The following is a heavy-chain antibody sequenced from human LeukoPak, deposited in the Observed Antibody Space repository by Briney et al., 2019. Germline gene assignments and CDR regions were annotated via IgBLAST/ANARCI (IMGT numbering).Heavy chain of an antibody. Sequence: PGGSLRLSCATSGFSFNNDWMDWVRQAPGKGLEWVANINQDGSEKNCLDSVKGRFTISRDNAQNSLCLQMNGLRVEDTAVYYCTRRLDEWGQGTLVTVSS. CDR1: GFSFNNDW. CDR2: INQDGSEK. CDR3: TRRLDE. V-gene: IGHV3-7*01. D-gene: IGHD3-16*01. J-gene: IGHJ4*02.